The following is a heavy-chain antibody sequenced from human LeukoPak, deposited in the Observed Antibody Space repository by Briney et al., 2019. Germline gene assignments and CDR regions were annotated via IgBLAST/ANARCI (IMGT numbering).Heavy chain of an antibody. V-gene: IGHV1-69*13. CDR3: ARESIAAAGYYYYGMDV. Sequence: SVKVSCKASGGTFSGYAISWVRQAPGQGLEWMGGIIPIFGTANYAQKFQGRVTITADESTSTAYMELSSLRSEDTAVYYCARESIAAAGYYYYGMDVWGQGTTVTVSS. J-gene: IGHJ6*02. CDR2: IIPIFGTA. CDR1: GGTFSGYA. D-gene: IGHD6-13*01.